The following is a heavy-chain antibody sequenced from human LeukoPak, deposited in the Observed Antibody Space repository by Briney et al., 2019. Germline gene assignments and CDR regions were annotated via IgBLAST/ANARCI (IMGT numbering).Heavy chain of an antibody. Sequence: ASVKVSCKASGYIFTGYYMHWVRQAPGQGLEWMGWINPNSGDTNYAQKFQGRVTMTRDTSISTAYMELSRLRSDDTAVYYCAREHLDAFDIWGQGTMVTVSS. CDR2: INPNSGDT. J-gene: IGHJ3*02. CDR1: GYIFTGYY. CDR3: AREHLDAFDI. V-gene: IGHV1-2*02.